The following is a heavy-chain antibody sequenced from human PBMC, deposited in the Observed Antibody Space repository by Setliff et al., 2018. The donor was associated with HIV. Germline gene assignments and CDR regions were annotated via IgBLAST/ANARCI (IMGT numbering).Heavy chain of an antibody. CDR2: VGVDSDAT. V-gene: IGHV3-23*01. CDR3: AKNVIDRGVQS. J-gene: IGHJ5*02. CDR1: GFTFSSYE. D-gene: IGHD3-10*01. Sequence: GGSLRLSCAASGFTFSSYEMNWVRQAPGKGLEWVAAVGVDSDATYYADSLKGRFTVSRDNSKNTLYLQMSTLRAGDSAVYFCAKNVIDRGVQSWGPGTLVTVSS.